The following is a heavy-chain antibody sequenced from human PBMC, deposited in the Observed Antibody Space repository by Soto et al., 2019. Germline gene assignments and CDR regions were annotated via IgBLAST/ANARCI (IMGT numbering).Heavy chain of an antibody. V-gene: IGHV3-23*01. J-gene: IGHJ4*02. CDR2: ISSSGGST. CDR1: GCTFSTYA. Sequence: GGSLRLSCAASGCTFSTYAMRWVRQAPGKGLEWVSRISSSGGSTYYADSVKGRFTISRDNSKNTLYLQMNSLRAEDTAVYYCAKGPPFDYWGQGTLVTVSP. CDR3: AKGPPFDY.